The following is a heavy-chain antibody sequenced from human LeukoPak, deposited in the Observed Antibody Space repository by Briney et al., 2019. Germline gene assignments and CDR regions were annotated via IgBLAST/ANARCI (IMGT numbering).Heavy chain of an antibody. CDR2: LWYDGSNK. Sequence: GGSLRLSCAASGFTFSTHGMHWVRQAPGKGLEWVAVLWYDGSNKYYADSVKGRFTISRDNPKNTLYLQMNSLRVEDTAVYYCAKRKGGHGSGSFDYWGQGTVVTVSS. CDR1: GFTFSTHG. V-gene: IGHV3-33*06. D-gene: IGHD3-10*01. CDR3: AKRKGGHGSGSFDY. J-gene: IGHJ4*02.